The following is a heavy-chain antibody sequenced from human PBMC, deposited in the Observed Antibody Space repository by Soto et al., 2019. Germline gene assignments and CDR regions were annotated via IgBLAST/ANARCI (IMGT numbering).Heavy chain of an antibody. CDR2: ISSTTNYI. CDR3: ARESEDLTSNFDY. J-gene: IGHJ4*02. Sequence: GGSLRLSCAASGFTFTRYSMNWVRQAPGKGLEWVLSISSTTNYIYYGDSMKGRFTISRDNGKNSLYLEIHSLRAEDTAVYYCARESEDLTSNFDYWGQGTLVPSPQ. V-gene: IGHV3-21*06. CDR1: GFTFTRYS.